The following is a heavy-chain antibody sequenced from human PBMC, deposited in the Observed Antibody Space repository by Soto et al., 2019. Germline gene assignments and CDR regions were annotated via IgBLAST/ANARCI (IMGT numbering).Heavy chain of an antibody. Sequence: SETLSLTCTVSGGSINSAGYYWSWLRQHPGKGLEWIGYIYYSGSTYYNPSLKSRVTISVDTSKNQFSLKLSSVTAADTAVYYCARSPFSGTPGYWGQGTLVTVSS. CDR1: GGSINSAGYY. CDR2: IYYSGST. CDR3: ARSPFSGTPGY. J-gene: IGHJ4*02. V-gene: IGHV4-30-4*08. D-gene: IGHD3-10*01.